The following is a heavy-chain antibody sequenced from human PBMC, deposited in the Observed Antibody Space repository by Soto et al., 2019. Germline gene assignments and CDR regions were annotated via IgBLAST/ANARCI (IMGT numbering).Heavy chain of an antibody. CDR1: GFTFSSYS. D-gene: IGHD1-20*01. Sequence: EVQLVESGGGLVKPGGSLRLSCAASGFTFSSYSMNWVRQAPGKGLEWVSSISSSSSYIYYADSVKGRCTISRDNAKNALYLQMNSLRAEDTAVYYCARDNWNGDYWGQGTLVTVSS. CDR3: ARDNWNGDY. J-gene: IGHJ4*02. V-gene: IGHV3-21*01. CDR2: ISSSSSYI.